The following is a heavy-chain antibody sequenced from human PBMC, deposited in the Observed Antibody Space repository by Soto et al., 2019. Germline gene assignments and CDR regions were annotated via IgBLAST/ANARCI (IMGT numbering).Heavy chain of an antibody. CDR1: GDSISLGDYC. CDR3: VRQYLNGWYFQY. V-gene: IGHV4-31*03. J-gene: IGHJ1*01. D-gene: IGHD6-19*01. Sequence: PSETLSLTCSVSGDSISLGDYCWSWVRQHPGEGLEWIGCMQYSGNTYYNPSLKSRAAVSVDTSRHQFSLRLSSVTAADTAVYYCVRQYLNGWYFQYWGQGTLVTVSS. CDR2: MQYSGNT.